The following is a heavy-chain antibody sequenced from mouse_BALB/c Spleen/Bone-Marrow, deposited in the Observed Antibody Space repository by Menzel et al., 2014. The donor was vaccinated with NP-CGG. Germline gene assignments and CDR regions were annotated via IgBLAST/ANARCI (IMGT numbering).Heavy chain of an antibody. V-gene: IGHV1S56*01. CDR2: IFPGDSTT. D-gene: IGHD1-2*01. CDR3: VRSRLRDWYFDV. CDR1: SNTFTSYD. J-gene: IGHJ1*01. Sequence: QVQLQQPGVELVKPGASVKLSCKASSNTFTSYDINWVRQRPEQGLEWIGWIFPGDSTTKYNEKFKGKATLSTDKSSSTVHMQPSRLTSEDSAVYFCVRSRLRDWYFDVWGAGTTVTISS.